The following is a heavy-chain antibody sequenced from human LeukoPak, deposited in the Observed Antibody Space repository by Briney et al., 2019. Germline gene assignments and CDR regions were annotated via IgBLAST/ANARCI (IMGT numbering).Heavy chain of an antibody. D-gene: IGHD1-1*01. V-gene: IGHV4-39*07. Sequence: SETLSLTCTVSGGSISIRNYYWAWIRQPPGRQLEWIGSVYSSGSLYYNPSLKSRVTISVDTSKNQFSLKLNSVTAADTAVYYCARDRRQRDYFDFWGQGARVTVSS. CDR1: GGSISIRNYY. CDR2: VYSSGSL. J-gene: IGHJ4*02. CDR3: ARDRRQRDYFDF.